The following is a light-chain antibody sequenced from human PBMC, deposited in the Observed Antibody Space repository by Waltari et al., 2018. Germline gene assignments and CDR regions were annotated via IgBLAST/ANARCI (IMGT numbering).Light chain of an antibody. J-gene: IGLJ1*01. Sequence: QSVLTQPASVSESPGQSITIPCTGTSSDVGDFNHVSWYQQQPDKAPKLLIYDITIRPSGVPDRFSGTKSGHTASLTISVLQVDDEADYYCSSDTTSGSYVFASGTKVTVL. CDR2: DIT. CDR3: SSDTTSGSYV. CDR1: SSDVGDFNH. V-gene: IGLV2-14*03.